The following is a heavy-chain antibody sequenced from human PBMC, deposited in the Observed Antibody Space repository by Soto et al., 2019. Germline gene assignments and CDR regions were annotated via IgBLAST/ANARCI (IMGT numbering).Heavy chain of an antibody. CDR3: AKDKTTVTTNGPLAGGMDV. V-gene: IGHV3-30*18. CDR1: GFTFSSYG. J-gene: IGHJ6*02. CDR2: ISYDGSNK. Sequence: QVQLVESGGGVVQPGRSLRLSCAASGFTFSSYGMHWVRQAPGKGLEWVAVISYDGSNKYYADSVKGRFTISRDNSKNTLYLQMNSLRAEDTAVYYCAKDKTTVTTNGPLAGGMDVWGQGTTVTVSS. D-gene: IGHD4-4*01.